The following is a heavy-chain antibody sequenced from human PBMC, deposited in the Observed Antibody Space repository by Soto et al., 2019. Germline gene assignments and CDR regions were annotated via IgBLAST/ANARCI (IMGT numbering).Heavy chain of an antibody. CDR2: INHSGST. J-gene: IGHJ4*02. Sequence: QVHLQQWGAGLLKPSETLSLTCAVYGGSFSGYYWSWIRQPPGMGLERIGEINHSGSTNYNPSLKSRVTISVDTSKNQFSLKLSSVTAADTAVYYCARGRRVLLWFGEPRGFDYWGQGTLVTVSS. D-gene: IGHD3-10*01. CDR1: GGSFSGYY. CDR3: ARGRRVLLWFGEPRGFDY. V-gene: IGHV4-34*01.